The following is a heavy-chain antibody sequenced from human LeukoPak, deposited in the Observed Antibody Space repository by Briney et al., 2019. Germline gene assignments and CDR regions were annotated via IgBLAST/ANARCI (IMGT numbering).Heavy chain of an antibody. J-gene: IGHJ4*02. CDR1: GGSISSSSYY. CDR2: IYYSGST. D-gene: IGHD6-13*01. Sequence: SETLSLTCTVSGGSISSSSYYWAWIRQPPGKGLEWIGYIYYSGSTNYNPSLKSRVTISVDTSKNQFSLKLSSVTAADTAVYYCARASRGLAAAGTDYWGQGTLVTVSS. CDR3: ARASRGLAAAGTDY. V-gene: IGHV4-61*05.